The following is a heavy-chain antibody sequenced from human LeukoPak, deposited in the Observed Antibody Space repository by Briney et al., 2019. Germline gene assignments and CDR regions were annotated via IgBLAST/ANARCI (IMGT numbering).Heavy chain of an antibody. J-gene: IGHJ6*02. CDR1: GYTFTSYG. Sequence: ASVKVSCKASGYTFTSYGISWMRQAPGQGLEWMGWISAYNGNTNYAQKLQGRVTMTTDTSTSTAYMELRSLRSDDTAVYYCKVAANVDYYYYYGMDVWGQGTTVTVSS. CDR2: ISAYNGNT. CDR3: KVAANVDYYYYYGMDV. V-gene: IGHV1-18*01. D-gene: IGHD2-15*01.